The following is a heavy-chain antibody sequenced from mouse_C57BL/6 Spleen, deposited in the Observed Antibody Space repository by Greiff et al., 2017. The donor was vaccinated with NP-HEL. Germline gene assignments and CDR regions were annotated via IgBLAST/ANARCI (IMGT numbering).Heavy chain of an antibody. CDR1: GFTFSDYG. J-gene: IGHJ2*01. CDR3: ARGGHYSNPYYFDY. Sequence: EVKLMESGGGLVKPGGSLKLSCAASGFTFSDYGMHWVRQAPEKGLEWVAYISSGSSTIYYADTVKGRFTISRDNAKNTLFLQMTSLRSEDTAMYYCARGGHYSNPYYFDYWGQGTTLTVSS. CDR2: ISSGSSTI. D-gene: IGHD2-5*01. V-gene: IGHV5-17*01.